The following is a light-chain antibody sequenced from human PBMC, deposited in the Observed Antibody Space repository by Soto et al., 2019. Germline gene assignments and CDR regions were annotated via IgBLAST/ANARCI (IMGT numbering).Light chain of an antibody. V-gene: IGLV2-14*01. CDR3: SSYTSSSTPLYV. Sequence: QSVLTQHASVSGSPGQSITISCTGTSSDVGGYNYVSWYQQHPGKAPKLMIYEVSNRPSGVSNRFSGSKSGNTASLTISGLQAEDEADYYCSSYTSSSTPLYVFGAGTKVTVL. CDR1: SSDVGGYNY. J-gene: IGLJ1*01. CDR2: EVS.